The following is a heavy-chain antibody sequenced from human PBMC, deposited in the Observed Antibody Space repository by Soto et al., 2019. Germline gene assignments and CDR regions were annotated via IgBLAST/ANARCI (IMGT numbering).Heavy chain of an antibody. CDR2: ISGSGGST. V-gene: IGHV3-23*01. CDR3: AKERIHSTTWTSFDY. CDR1: GFTFSSYA. D-gene: IGHD2-2*01. J-gene: IGHJ4*02. Sequence: GGSLRLSCAASGFTFSSYAMSWVRKAPGKGLEWVSGISGSGGSTYYADSVKGRFTISRDNSKNTLYVQMNSLRAEDTAVYYCAKERIHSTTWTSFDYWGQGTLVTVSS.